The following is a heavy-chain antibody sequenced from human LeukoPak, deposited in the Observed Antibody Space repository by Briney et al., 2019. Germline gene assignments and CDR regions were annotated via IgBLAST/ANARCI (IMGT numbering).Heavy chain of an antibody. CDR2: INAGNGKT. CDR3: ARNMGYSYGPPDAFDI. V-gene: IGHV1-3*01. Sequence: ASVKVPCKASGYTFTSYAMHWVRQAPGQRLEWMGWINAGNGKTKYSQKFQGRVTITRDTSASTAYMELSSLRSEDTAVYYCARNMGYSYGPPDAFDIWGQGTMVTVSS. CDR1: GYTFTSYA. D-gene: IGHD5-18*01. J-gene: IGHJ3*02.